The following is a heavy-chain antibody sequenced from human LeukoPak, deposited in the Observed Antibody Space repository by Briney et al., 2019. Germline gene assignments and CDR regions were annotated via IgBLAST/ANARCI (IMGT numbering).Heavy chain of an antibody. CDR1: GFTFSSYW. V-gene: IGHV3-7*01. CDR2: ITPDGSQK. D-gene: IGHD6-19*01. Sequence: GGSLRLSCAASGFTFSSYWMSWVRQAPGKGLEWVANITPDGSQKYYVDSVRGRFTISRDNGKNSLDLQMNSLRAEDTAVYYCADPDSGWGQGTLVTVSS. CDR3: ADPDSG. J-gene: IGHJ4*02.